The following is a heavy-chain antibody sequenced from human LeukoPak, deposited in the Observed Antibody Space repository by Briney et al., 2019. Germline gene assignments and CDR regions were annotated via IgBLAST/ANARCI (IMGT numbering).Heavy chain of an antibody. CDR1: GFTFSSYS. CDR2: ISSSSSYI. J-gene: IGHJ4*02. CDR3: ARDHLYGSGSPDY. V-gene: IGHV3-21*01. D-gene: IGHD3-10*01. Sequence: TTGGSLRLSCAASGFTFSSYSMNWVRQAPGKGLEWVSSISSSSSYIYYADSVKGRFTISRDNAKNSLYLQMNSLRAEDTAVYYCARDHLYGSGSPDYWGQGTLVTVSS.